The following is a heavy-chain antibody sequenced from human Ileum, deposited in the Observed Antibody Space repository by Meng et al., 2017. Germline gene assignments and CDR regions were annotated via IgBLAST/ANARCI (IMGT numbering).Heavy chain of an antibody. Sequence: EVQLLESGGGFVQPWGSLRLSCTASGFTFSSYGMSWVRQASGKWLEWVSGLSGNSNTYYAESVMGRFAISRDNSKNTLYLQMNSLKAEDTAVYYCARGIGTHGRYYSDYWGQGTLVTVSS. J-gene: IGHJ4*02. CDR1: GFTFSSYG. V-gene: IGHV3-23*03. D-gene: IGHD3-9*01. CDR2: LSGNSNT. CDR3: ARGIGTHGRYYSDY.